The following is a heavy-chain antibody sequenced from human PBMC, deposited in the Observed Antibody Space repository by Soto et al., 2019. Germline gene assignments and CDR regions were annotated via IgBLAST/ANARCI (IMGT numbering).Heavy chain of an antibody. CDR2: IYYSGST. CDR3: ARVTRVVVAAPGWFDP. D-gene: IGHD2-15*01. V-gene: IGHV4-59*01. CDR1: GGSISSYY. J-gene: IGHJ5*02. Sequence: QVQLQESGPGLVKPSETLSLTCTVSGGSISSYYWSWIRQPPGKGLEWIGYIYYSGSTNYNPSLKSRVTISXXTXKXXFSLKLSSVTAADTAVYYCARVTRVVVAAPGWFDPWGQGTLVTVSS.